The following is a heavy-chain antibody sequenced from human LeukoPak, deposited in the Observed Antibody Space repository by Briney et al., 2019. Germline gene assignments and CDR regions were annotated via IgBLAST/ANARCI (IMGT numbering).Heavy chain of an antibody. CDR1: GFTFSSYA. J-gene: IGHJ4*02. V-gene: IGHV3-23*01. CDR2: ISGSGGNT. Sequence: GGSLRLSCAASGFTFSSYAMSWVRQAPGKGLEWVSAISGSGGNTYYADSVKGRFTISRDNSKNTLYLQMNSLRAEDTALYYCAKDRGSSSCLDYWGQRTLVTVSS. CDR3: AKDRGSSSCLDY. D-gene: IGHD6-13*01.